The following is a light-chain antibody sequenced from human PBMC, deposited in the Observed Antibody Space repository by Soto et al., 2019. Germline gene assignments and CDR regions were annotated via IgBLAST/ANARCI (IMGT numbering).Light chain of an antibody. Sequence: DIQMTQSPPSLSASVGDRVTITCQASEHINNYLNWYQQTPGTAPKLLIYDASNLAAGACSRFSGSGSGTAFTFAISGLQPDDVETYSSQQYDSIHLMFGGGNKVHI. CDR3: QQYDSIHLM. CDR2: DAS. CDR1: EHINNY. J-gene: IGKJ4*02. V-gene: IGKV1-33*01.